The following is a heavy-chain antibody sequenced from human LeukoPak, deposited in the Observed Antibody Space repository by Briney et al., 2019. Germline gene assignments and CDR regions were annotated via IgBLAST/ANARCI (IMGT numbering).Heavy chain of an antibody. J-gene: IGHJ4*02. Sequence: GGSLRLSCAASGFTVSSNYMSWVRQAPGKGLEWVSVIYSGGSTYYADSVKGRFTISRDNSKNTLYLQMNSLRAEDTAVYYCAKTLSFYGHSDFWGQGTLVTVSS. D-gene: IGHD2/OR15-2a*01. CDR2: IYSGGST. CDR3: AKTLSFYGHSDF. CDR1: GFTVSSNY. V-gene: IGHV3-53*01.